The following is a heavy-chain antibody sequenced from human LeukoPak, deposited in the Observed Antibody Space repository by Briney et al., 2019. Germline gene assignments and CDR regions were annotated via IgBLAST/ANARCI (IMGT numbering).Heavy chain of an antibody. CDR1: GGSISSYF. J-gene: IGHJ5*02. CDR3: ARGRRQWLLNNWFDP. V-gene: IGHV4-4*07. D-gene: IGHD6-19*01. Sequence: SETLSLTCTVSGGSISSYFWSWIRQPAGKGLEWIGRIYATGITNYNPSLKSRVTISVDTSKNQFSLKLSSVTAADTAVYYCARGRRQWLLNNWFDPWGQGTLVTVSS. CDR2: IYATGIT.